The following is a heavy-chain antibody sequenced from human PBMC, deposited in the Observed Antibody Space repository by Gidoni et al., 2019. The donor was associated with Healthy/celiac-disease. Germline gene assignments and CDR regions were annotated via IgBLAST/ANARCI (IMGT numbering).Heavy chain of an antibody. V-gene: IGHV1-69*09. CDR2: IIPILGIA. D-gene: IGHD6-19*01. J-gene: IGHJ1*01. CDR1: GGTFSSYA. CDR3: ASPRGLVFVGPYFQH. Sequence: QVQLVQSGAEVKKPGSSVKVSCKASGGTFSSYAISWVRQAPGQGLGGMGRIIPILGIANYAQKFQGRVTITADKSTSTAYMELSSLRSEDTAVYYCASPRGLVFVGPYFQHWGQGTLVTVSS.